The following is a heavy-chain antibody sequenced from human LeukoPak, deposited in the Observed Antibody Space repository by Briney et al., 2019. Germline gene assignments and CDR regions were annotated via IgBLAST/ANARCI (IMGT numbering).Heavy chain of an antibody. CDR1: GYTFTSYY. Sequence: ASVTLSCKASGYTFTSYYIDCVRQAPGQGLEWMGVINPSGGSTRYTQKFQGRVTMTGDPSTRTVYMGLSSLTSDDTAVYYCARGTTDAYWGQGTPVTVSS. CDR3: ARGTTDAY. V-gene: IGHV1-46*01. J-gene: IGHJ4*02. CDR2: INPSGGST. D-gene: IGHD1-1*01.